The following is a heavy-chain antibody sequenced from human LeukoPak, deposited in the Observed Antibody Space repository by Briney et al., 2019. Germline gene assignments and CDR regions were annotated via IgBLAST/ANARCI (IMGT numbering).Heavy chain of an antibody. D-gene: IGHD4-23*01. CDR2: ISGSGGST. J-gene: IGHJ4*02. Sequence: GGSLRXSCAASGFTFSSYGMSWVRQAPGKGLEWVSAISGSGGSTYYADSVKGRFTISRDNSKNTLYMQMNSLRAEDTAVYSCAKAEPATVVTRPFDYWGQGTLVTVSS. V-gene: IGHV3-23*01. CDR3: AKAEPATVVTRPFDY. CDR1: GFTFSSYG.